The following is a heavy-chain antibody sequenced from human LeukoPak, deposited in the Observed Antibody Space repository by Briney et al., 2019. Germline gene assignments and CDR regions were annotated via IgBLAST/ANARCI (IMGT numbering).Heavy chain of an antibody. D-gene: IGHD1-26*01. Sequence: PGGSLRLSCAASGFTFRSYWMAWVRQAPGKGLEWVANIKEDESAKHQADSVKGRFTISRDNAQNSVYLQMSSLRGEDTAVYYCARDVGGSLDYGAKGPLVTVSS. CDR1: GFTFRSYW. CDR2: IKEDESAK. V-gene: IGHV3-7*01. J-gene: IGHJ4*02. CDR3: ARDVGGSLDY.